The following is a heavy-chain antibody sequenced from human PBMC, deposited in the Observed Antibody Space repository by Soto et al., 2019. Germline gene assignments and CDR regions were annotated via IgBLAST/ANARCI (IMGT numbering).Heavy chain of an antibody. CDR3: ARDPGYYDSSGYYWGDNFDY. Sequence: QVQLVQSGAEVKKPGASVKVSCKASGYTFTSYGISWVRQAPGQGLEWMGWISAYNGNTNYAQKLQGRVTMTTDTSTSTAYMELRSMRSEDTAVYYCARDPGYYDSSGYYWGDNFDYWGQGTLVTVSS. D-gene: IGHD3-22*01. CDR2: ISAYNGNT. CDR1: GYTFTSYG. J-gene: IGHJ4*02. V-gene: IGHV1-18*04.